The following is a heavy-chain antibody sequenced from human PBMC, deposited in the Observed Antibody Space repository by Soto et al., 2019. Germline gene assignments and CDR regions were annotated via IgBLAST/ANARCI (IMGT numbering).Heavy chain of an antibody. Sequence: SETLSLTCTVSGGSISSGGYYWSWIRQHPGKGLEWIGYIYYSGSTYYNPSLKSRVTISVDTSKNQFSLKLSSVTAADTAVYYCAREELGQGVDYWGQGTLVTVS. CDR1: GGSISSGGYY. J-gene: IGHJ4*02. CDR3: AREELGQGVDY. D-gene: IGHD1-26*01. V-gene: IGHV4-31*03. CDR2: IYYSGST.